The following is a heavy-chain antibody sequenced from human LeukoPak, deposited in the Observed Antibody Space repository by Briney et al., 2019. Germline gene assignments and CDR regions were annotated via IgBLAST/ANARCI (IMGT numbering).Heavy chain of an antibody. J-gene: IGHJ4*02. CDR2: IYPGDSDT. Sequence: AGESLKISCKGSGYSFTSYWIGWVRQMPGKGLEWMGIIYPGDSDTRYSPSFQGQVTISADKSISTAYLQWSSLKASDTAMYYCARSLYYYGSGSYYTRYYFDYWGQGTLVTVSS. V-gene: IGHV5-51*01. D-gene: IGHD3-10*01. CDR3: ARSLYYYGSGSYYTRYYFDY. CDR1: GYSFTSYW.